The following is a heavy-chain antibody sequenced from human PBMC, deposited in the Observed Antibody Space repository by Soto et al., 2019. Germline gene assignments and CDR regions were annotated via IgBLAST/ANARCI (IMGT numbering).Heavy chain of an antibody. CDR3: ARHLTYCSAGSCSSDFPYYGMDV. J-gene: IGHJ6*02. CDR2: IFYSGST. D-gene: IGHD2-15*01. V-gene: IGHV4-39*01. CDR1: GGSISSSSYY. Sequence: PSETLSLTCTVSGGSISSSSYYWGWIRQPPGKGLEWIGSIFYSGSTYYNPSLKSRVTISVDTSKNQFSLKLSSVTAADTAVYYCARHLTYCSAGSCSSDFPYYGMDVWGQGTTVTV.